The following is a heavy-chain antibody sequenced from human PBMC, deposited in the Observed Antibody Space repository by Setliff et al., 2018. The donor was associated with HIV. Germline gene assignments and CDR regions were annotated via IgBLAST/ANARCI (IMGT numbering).Heavy chain of an antibody. CDR2: LNTGNGKT. Sequence: GASVKVSCKAFGDTVTGHSIHWVRQAPGQRLEWMGWLNTGNGKTKYSQKFQGRVTMTRNTSTRTAYMELSSLTSEDTAVYYCARSDGLGINSRFDSWGQGTLVTVS. D-gene: IGHD3-10*01. CDR1: GDTVTGHS. CDR3: ARSDGLGINSRFDS. V-gene: IGHV1-3*04. J-gene: IGHJ4*02.